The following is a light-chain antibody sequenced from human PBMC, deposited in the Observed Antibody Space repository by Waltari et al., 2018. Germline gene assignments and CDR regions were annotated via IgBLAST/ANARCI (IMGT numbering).Light chain of an antibody. CDR3: QQYYHTRQIT. CDR1: QGISNS. Sequence: DIQMTQSPSSLSASVGDRVTITCRASQGISNSLAWYQQKPGKAPKLLLSAASTLESGVPSRFRGSGAGTDYTLNISSLQPEDFATYYCQQYYHTRQITFGPGTKVDFK. J-gene: IGKJ3*01. CDR2: AAS. V-gene: IGKV1-NL1*01.